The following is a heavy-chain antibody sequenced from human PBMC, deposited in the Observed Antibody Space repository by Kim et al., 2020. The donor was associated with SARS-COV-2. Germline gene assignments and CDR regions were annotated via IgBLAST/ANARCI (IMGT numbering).Heavy chain of an antibody. D-gene: IGHD6-13*01. CDR3: ARAAAGSRRRLNWFDP. V-gene: IGHV1-8*01. J-gene: IGHJ5*02. Sequence: KFQGRVTMTRNTSISTAYMELSSLRSEDTAVYYCARAAAGSRRRLNWFDPWGQGTLVTVSS.